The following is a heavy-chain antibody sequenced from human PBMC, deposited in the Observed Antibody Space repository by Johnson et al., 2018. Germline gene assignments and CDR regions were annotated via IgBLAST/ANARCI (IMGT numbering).Heavy chain of an antibody. CDR1: GFSFGAYG. Sequence: QVQLVESGGGVVQXGRSXRLXCAASGFSFGAYGMHWVRQAPGRGLEWVAFISYDGTNKYYGDSVTGRFTISRDNSKKTLYVQMNSLRAEDTAVYYCAKDSSYYYDSSAYYYFEYWGQGTLVTVSS. J-gene: IGHJ4*02. D-gene: IGHD3-22*01. CDR3: AKDSSYYYDSSAYYYFEY. CDR2: ISYDGTNK. V-gene: IGHV3-30*18.